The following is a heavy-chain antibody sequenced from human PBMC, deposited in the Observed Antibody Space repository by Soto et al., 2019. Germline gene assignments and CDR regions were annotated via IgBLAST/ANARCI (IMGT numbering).Heavy chain of an antibody. V-gene: IGHV1-18*01. CDR2: ISAYNGNT. Sequence: QVQLVQSGAEVKKPGASVKVSCKASGYTFTSYGISWVRQAPGQGLEWMGWISAYNGNTNYAQKLQGRVTMTTDTTTSTANMERRSLRSDDTAVYYCAREGDYYDSSGYSAYYYYYGMDVWGQGTTVTVSS. J-gene: IGHJ6*02. CDR1: GYTFTSYG. D-gene: IGHD3-22*01. CDR3: AREGDYYDSSGYSAYYYYYGMDV.